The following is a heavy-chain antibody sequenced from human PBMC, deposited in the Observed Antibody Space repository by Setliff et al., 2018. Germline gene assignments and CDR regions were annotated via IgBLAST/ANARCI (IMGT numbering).Heavy chain of an antibody. CDR3: AKDRGYNYYYYGMDV. CDR2: ISGSGGST. CDR1: EFTSSNYA. D-gene: IGHD5-18*01. Sequence: GSLRLSCAASEFTSSNYAMNWVRQAPGKGLEWVSGISGSGGSTYYADPVKGRFTISRDNSKNTLYLQMNSLRAEDTAVYYCAKDRGYNYYYYGMDVWGQGTTVTVSS. V-gene: IGHV3-23*01. J-gene: IGHJ6*02.